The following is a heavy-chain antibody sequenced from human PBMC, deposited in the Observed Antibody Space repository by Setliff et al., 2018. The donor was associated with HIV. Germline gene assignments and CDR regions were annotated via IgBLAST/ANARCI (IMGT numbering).Heavy chain of an antibody. J-gene: IGHJ5*02. Sequence: SVKVSCKASGDNFNNVAFNWVRQAPGQGLEWMGGILPIFGATEYAQKFQGRLTLTAVQSENSVYMELSSLRSDDTAVYYCTNRGGSGTNVGNWFDPWGQGTLVTVSS. CDR3: TNRGGSGTNVGNWFDP. CDR1: GDNFNNVA. CDR2: ILPIFGAT. V-gene: IGHV1-69*13. D-gene: IGHD3-10*01.